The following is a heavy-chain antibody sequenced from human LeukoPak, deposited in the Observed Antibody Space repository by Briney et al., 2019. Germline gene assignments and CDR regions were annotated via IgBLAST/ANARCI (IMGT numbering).Heavy chain of an antibody. CDR2: ISSDGSSI. V-gene: IGHV3-74*01. D-gene: IGHD2-15*01. CDR3: VRVPPTPSRPFDY. J-gene: IGHJ4*02. Sequence: GGSLRLSCAASGFAFSTYWLHWVRQAPGKGLVWVSHISSDGSSIRYADSVKGRFTISRDNAKNMLYLQMNSLRAEDTAVYYCVRVPPTPSRPFDYWGQGTLVTVSS. CDR1: GFAFSTYW.